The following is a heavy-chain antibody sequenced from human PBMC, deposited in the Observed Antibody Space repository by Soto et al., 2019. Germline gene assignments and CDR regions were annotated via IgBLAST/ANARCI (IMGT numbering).Heavy chain of an antibody. J-gene: IGHJ4*02. D-gene: IGHD2-21*02. CDR3: AKDRDGGDESTYFDY. Sequence: GGSLRLSCAASGFTFSSYAMSWVHQAPGKGLEWVSAISGSGGSTYYADSVKGRFTISRDNSKNTLYLQMNSLRAEDTAVYYCAKDRDGGDESTYFDYWGQGTLVTVSS. CDR2: ISGSGGST. V-gene: IGHV3-23*01. CDR1: GFTFSSYA.